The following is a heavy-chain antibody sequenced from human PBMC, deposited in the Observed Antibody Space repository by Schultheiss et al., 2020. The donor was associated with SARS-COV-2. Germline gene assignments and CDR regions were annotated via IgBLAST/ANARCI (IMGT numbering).Heavy chain of an antibody. Sequence: SETLSLTCTVSGGSISSYYWSWIRQHPGKGLEWIGYIYYSGSTYYNPSLKSRVTISVDTSKNQFSLKLSSVTAADTAVYYCATVSSDSSGYYYVWSAFDIWGQGTMVTVSS. D-gene: IGHD3-22*01. J-gene: IGHJ3*02. CDR3: ATVSSDSSGYYYVWSAFDI. CDR1: GGSISSYY. CDR2: IYYSGST. V-gene: IGHV4-59*08.